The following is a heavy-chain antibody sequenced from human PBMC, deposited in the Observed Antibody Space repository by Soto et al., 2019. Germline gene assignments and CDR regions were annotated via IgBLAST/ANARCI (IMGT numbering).Heavy chain of an antibody. Sequence: QVQLQESGPGLVKPSETLFLTCTVSGGSVSSGSYYWSWIRQPPGKGLEWIGYIYYSGSTNYNPSLKSRVTISVDTSKNQFSLKLSSVTAADTAVYYCAKGATTWFDPWGQGTLVTVSS. V-gene: IGHV4-61*01. CDR1: GGSVSSGSYY. D-gene: IGHD1-26*01. J-gene: IGHJ5*02. CDR3: AKGATTWFDP. CDR2: IYYSGST.